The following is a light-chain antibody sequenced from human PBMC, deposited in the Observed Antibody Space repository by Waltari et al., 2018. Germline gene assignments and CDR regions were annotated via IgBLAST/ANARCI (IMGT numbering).Light chain of an antibody. V-gene: IGKV1-5*03. CDR2: ETS. J-gene: IGKJ2*01. CDR1: LNIFGR. Sequence: DIQMTQSPPTLSASVGDRVTLTFRASLNIFGRLAWYQQKPVKPHKLLIYETSNLESGVPSRFSGSGSGTDFTLVIDSLQPDDFATYYWQNYHIRKAFGQGTNVEIK. CDR3: QNYHIRKA.